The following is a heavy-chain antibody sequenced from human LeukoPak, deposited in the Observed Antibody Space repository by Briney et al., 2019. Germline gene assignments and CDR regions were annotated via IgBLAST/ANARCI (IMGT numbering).Heavy chain of an antibody. V-gene: IGHV4-59*08. CDR3: ARRPSTYCGGDCYSFWFDP. CDR2: IYYSGST. CDR1: GGSISSYY. J-gene: IGHJ5*02. D-gene: IGHD2-21*02. Sequence: SETLSLTCTVSGGSISSYYWSWIRQPPGKGLEWIGYIYYSGSTNYNPSLKSRVTISVDTSKNQFSLKLSSVTAADTAVYYCARRPSTYCGGDCYSFWFDPWGQGTLVTVSS.